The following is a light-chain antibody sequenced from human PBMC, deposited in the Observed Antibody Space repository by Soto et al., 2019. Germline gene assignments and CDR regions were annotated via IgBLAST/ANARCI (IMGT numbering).Light chain of an antibody. Sequence: DVVMTQSPLSLPVTLGQPASISCRSSQSLVYSDGNTYWNWFQQRPGQSPRRLIYNISNRDSGVPDRFSGSGSGTDFTLKISRVEAEDVGVYYCMQGTHWPRTFGQGTKLEIK. CDR3: MQGTHWPRT. CDR1: QSLVYSDGNTY. J-gene: IGKJ2*01. CDR2: NIS. V-gene: IGKV2-30*01.